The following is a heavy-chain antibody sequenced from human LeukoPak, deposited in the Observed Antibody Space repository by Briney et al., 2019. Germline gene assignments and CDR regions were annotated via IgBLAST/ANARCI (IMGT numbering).Heavy chain of an antibody. Sequence: DSVEVSCKASGYTFTNCGFSWVRQAPGQGLEWMGWVSPYNGHTNYVQKLQGRVTMTTDTSTSTAYMELRSLRSDDTAVYYCARDPDSGSYSSGYWGQGTLVTVSS. CDR3: ARDPDSGSYSSGY. D-gene: IGHD1-26*01. V-gene: IGHV1-18*01. J-gene: IGHJ4*02. CDR1: GYTFTNCG. CDR2: VSPYNGHT.